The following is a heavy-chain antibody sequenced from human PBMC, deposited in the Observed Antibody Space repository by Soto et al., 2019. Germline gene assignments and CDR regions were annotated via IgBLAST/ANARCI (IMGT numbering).Heavy chain of an antibody. CDR3: VRGDNWNDDASDY. V-gene: IGHV3-33*01. J-gene: IGHJ4*02. D-gene: IGHD1-1*01. CDR2: IWSEGNNR. CDR1: GFMFSNHG. Sequence: QVQLVESGGGVVQPGRSLRLSCAASGFMFSNHGMHWVRQAPGKGLEWVAVIWSEGNNRYYADSVKGRFTISRDKSKNTVYLQMISLRAEDTAVYYCVRGDNWNDDASDYWGQGTLVTVSS.